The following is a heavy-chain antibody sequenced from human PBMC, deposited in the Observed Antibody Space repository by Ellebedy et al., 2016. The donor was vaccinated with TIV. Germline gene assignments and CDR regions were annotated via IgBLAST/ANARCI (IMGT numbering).Heavy chain of an antibody. V-gene: IGHV1-18*01. CDR3: ARSRLGGGHWYFDF. CDR2: IAVYNGRT. J-gene: IGHJ2*01. D-gene: IGHD3-10*01. CDR1: GYTFTRYG. Sequence: ASVKVSCXVSGYTFTRYGMSWGRQAPGQGLEWMGWIAVYNGRTKYAQKFQDRVVMTTETATSTVYMELRSLRSDDTAVYYCARSRLGGGHWYFDFWGRGTLVTVSS.